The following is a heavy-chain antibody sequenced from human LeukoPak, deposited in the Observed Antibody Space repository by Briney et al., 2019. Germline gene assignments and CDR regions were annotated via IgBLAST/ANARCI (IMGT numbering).Heavy chain of an antibody. V-gene: IGHV4-4*02. CDR3: ARVNYGDYDFDY. CDR1: GDSISSNNW. Sequence: KSSETLPLTCAVSGDSISSNNWWTWVRQPPGKGLDWIGEIYHRGSTNYNPTLKSRVTISIDKSKNQFSLKLNSVTAADTAVYYCARVNYGDYDFDYWGQGTLVTVSS. D-gene: IGHD4-17*01. CDR2: IYHRGST. J-gene: IGHJ4*02.